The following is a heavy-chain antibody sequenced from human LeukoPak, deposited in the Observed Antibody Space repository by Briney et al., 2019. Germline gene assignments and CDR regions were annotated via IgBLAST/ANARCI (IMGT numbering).Heavy chain of an antibody. CDR3: ATDQRGAGLGFVYGSGSFNGLDV. Sequence: ASVKVSCKVSGYTLTELSIHWVRQAPGKGLEWMGGFDPEDGETIYAQRFQGRVTMTEDTSTDTGYMELSSLRSEDTAVYYCATDQRGAGLGFVYGSGSFNGLDVWGQGITVTVSS. V-gene: IGHV1-24*01. J-gene: IGHJ6*02. CDR2: FDPEDGET. D-gene: IGHD3-10*01. CDR1: GYTLTELS.